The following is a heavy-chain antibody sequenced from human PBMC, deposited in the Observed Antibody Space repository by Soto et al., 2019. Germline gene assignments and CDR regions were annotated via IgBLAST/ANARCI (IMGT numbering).Heavy chain of an antibody. CDR2: ISGSGGNT. V-gene: IGHV3-23*04. Sequence: EVQLVQSGGGLVQPGGSLRLSCAASRFTFSNYALTWVRQAPGKGLEWVSTISGSGGNTYYADSVRGRFIISRDNPKNTLFLQMHSLRADDTAVYYCARDPHEYWTSYWFDPWGQGTLVTVSS. J-gene: IGHJ5*02. CDR3: ARDPHEYWTSYWFDP. D-gene: IGHD3-3*01. CDR1: RFTFSNYA.